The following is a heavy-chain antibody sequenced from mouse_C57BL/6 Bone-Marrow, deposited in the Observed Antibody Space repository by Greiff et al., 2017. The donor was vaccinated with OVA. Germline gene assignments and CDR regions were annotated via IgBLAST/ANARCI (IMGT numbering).Heavy chain of an antibody. CDR2: IYPSDGET. CDR1: GYTFTSYW. V-gene: IGHV1-61*01. CDR3: DRKDY. J-gene: IGHJ2*01. Sequence: QVQLQQPGAELVRPGSSVKLSCKASGYTFTSYWMDWVKQRHGQGLEWIGNIYPSDGETHYNQKFKDKATLTVDKSSSTAYMQLSSLTSEDSAVYYGDRKDYWGQGTTLTVSS.